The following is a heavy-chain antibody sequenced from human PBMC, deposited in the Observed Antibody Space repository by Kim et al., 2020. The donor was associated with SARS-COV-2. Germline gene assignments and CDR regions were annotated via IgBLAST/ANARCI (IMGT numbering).Heavy chain of an antibody. CDR3: ERPYNYNDVLED. D-gene: IGHD1-20*01. CDR1: GYPFTAYS. CDR2: INCNTGET. Sequence: ASVKVSCKASGYPFTAYSMHWVRQAPGQRLDWMGWINCNTGETKYSQRLQGRVTITRDTSASTVYMELSSLTSEDTAMYYCERPYNYNDVLEDWGQGTLVTVSS. V-gene: IGHV1-3*01. J-gene: IGHJ1*01.